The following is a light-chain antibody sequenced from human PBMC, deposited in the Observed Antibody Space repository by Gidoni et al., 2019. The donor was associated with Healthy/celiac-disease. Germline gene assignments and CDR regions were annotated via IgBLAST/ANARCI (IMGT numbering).Light chain of an antibody. Sequence: EIVMTQSPATLSVSLGERATLPCRASQSVSSNLAWYQQKPGQAPRLLIFGAATTATGSPARFCGSGAGAKFSLTIISLQSDDFAVYYCQQYNNWPSLTFGQGTKVEIK. CDR2: GAA. CDR1: QSVSSN. J-gene: IGKJ1*01. CDR3: QQYNNWPSLT. V-gene: IGKV3-15*01.